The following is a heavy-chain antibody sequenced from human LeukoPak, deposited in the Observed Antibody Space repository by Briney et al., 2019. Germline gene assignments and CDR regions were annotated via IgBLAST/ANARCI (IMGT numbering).Heavy chain of an antibody. J-gene: IGHJ4*02. D-gene: IGHD3-10*01. CDR2: IWYDGSKD. CDR1: GFTFSSYG. V-gene: IGHV3-33*03. CDR3: AKDGGSGILY. Sequence: PGRSLRLSCAASGFTFSSYGMHWVRQAPGKGLEWLAVIWYDGSKDYYADSVKGRFTISRDNAKNSLYLQMNSLRAEDTAIYYCAKDGGSGILYWGQGTLVTVSS.